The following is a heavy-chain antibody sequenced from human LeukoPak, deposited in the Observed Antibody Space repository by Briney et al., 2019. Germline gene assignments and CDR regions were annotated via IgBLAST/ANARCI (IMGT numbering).Heavy chain of an antibody. CDR3: ARKLIPV. CDR2: ITSNGGTT. D-gene: IGHD3-16*01. Sequence: GGSLRLSCAASGXTLSGYVMHWVRQAPGKGPESVSAITSNGGTTYYASSVKGRFTISRDNAKNSLYLQMNSLRAEDTAVYYCARKLIPVWGQGTTVTVSS. CDR1: GXTLSGYV. J-gene: IGHJ6*02. V-gene: IGHV3-64*01.